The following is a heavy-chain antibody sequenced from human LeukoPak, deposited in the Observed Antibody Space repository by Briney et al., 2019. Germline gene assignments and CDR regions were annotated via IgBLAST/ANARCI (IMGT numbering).Heavy chain of an antibody. V-gene: IGHV3-30*02. D-gene: IGHD2-2*02. CDR1: GFTFSSYG. J-gene: IGHJ3*02. CDR2: IRYDGSNK. Sequence: GGSLRLSCAASGFTFSSYGMHWVRQAPGKGLEWVAFIRYDGSNKYYADSVKGRFTISRDNSKNTLYLQMNSLRAEDTAVYYCAKDWRYCSSTSCYKGAFGIWGQGTMVTVSS. CDR3: AKDWRYCSSTSCYKGAFGI.